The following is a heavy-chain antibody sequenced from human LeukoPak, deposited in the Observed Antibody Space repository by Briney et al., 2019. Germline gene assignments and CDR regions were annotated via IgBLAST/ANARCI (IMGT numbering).Heavy chain of an antibody. J-gene: IGHJ4*02. CDR1: GFTFSSYS. D-gene: IGHD3-22*01. CDR2: ISSSSSYV. CDR3: ARDDDSSGYYYVY. Sequence: GGSLRLSCAASGFTFSSYSMNWVRHAPGKGLEWVSSISSSSSYVYYADSVKGRFTISRDNAKNSLYLQMNSLRAEDTAVYYCARDDDSSGYYYVYWGQGTLVTVSS. V-gene: IGHV3-21*01.